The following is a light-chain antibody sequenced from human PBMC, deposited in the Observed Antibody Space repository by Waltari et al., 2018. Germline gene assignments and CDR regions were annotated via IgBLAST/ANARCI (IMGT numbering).Light chain of an antibody. CDR1: SSNIGSNT. J-gene: IGLJ1*01. CDR3: AAWDASLNGHYV. CDR2: NDK. Sequence: QSVLTQPPSASGTPGQRVIISCSGSSSNIGSNTVNWYQQPPGTAPKLFINNDKQRPSGGPDRFSGSKSGTSASLAISGLQSEDEADYYCAAWDASLNGHYVFGTGTQVTVL. V-gene: IGLV1-44*01.